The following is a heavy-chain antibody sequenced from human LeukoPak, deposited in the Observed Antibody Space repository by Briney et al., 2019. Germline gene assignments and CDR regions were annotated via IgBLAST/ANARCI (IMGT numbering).Heavy chain of an antibody. CDR3: ARHYSGRYWLD. CDR1: GGSLNSYY. Sequence: SETLSLTCTVSGGSLNSYYWTGIRQPPGKGLEWIGHIYYSGSTNYNPSLESRVTISVDTSKNQFSLKLSSVTAADTAVYYCARHYSGRYWLDWGQGTLVTVSS. D-gene: IGHD1-26*01. CDR2: IYYSGST. J-gene: IGHJ4*02. V-gene: IGHV4-59*08.